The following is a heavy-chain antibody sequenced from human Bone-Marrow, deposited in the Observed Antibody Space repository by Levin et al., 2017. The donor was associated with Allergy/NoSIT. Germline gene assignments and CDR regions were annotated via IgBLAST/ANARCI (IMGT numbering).Heavy chain of an antibody. D-gene: IGHD5-12*01. CDR1: GFTFSRYW. Sequence: QPGGSLRLSCAASGFTFSRYWMHWVRQAPGKGLLWVSRITHDDSTTAYADDVKGRFTISRDNAKNTLSLQMHGLRVEDTALYYCVRDGNGNGHDLDYWGQGILVTVSP. V-gene: IGHV3-74*01. CDR2: ITHDDSTT. J-gene: IGHJ4*02. CDR3: VRDGNGNGHDLDY.